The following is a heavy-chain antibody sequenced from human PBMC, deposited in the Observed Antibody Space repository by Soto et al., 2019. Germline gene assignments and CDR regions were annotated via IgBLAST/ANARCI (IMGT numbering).Heavy chain of an antibody. CDR1: GYTFTTYG. V-gene: IGHV1-18*01. Sequence: QVQLVQSGPEVKKPGASVKVSCKTSGYTFTTYGIAWVRQAPGQGLEWMGWISTSKGNTNYAQKFQGTVTMTTDTSTRTAYMELRSLRSDDTAVYYCATRSPAFDFWGQGTLVTVSS. J-gene: IGHJ4*02. CDR2: ISTSKGNT. CDR3: ATRSPAFDF.